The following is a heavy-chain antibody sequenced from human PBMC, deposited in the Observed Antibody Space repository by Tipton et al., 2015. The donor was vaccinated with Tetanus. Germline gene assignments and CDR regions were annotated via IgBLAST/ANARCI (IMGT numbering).Heavy chain of an antibody. D-gene: IGHD3-3*01. V-gene: IGHV4-34*01. CDR2: INHSGNT. CDR3: ARDPAVLRFLEWLPDWYFAL. Sequence: LRLSCAVYGASFSDYYWSWIRQAPGKGLEWIGEINHSGNTNHNPSLKSRVTLSVDTSKNQFSLKLNSVTAADTAVYYCARDPAVLRFLEWLPDWYFALWGRGTLVTVSS. J-gene: IGHJ2*01. CDR1: GASFSDYY.